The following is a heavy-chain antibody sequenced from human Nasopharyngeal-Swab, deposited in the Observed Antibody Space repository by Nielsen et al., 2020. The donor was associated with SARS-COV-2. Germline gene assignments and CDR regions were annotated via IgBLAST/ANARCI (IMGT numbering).Heavy chain of an antibody. V-gene: IGHV5-51*01. D-gene: IGHD3-16*01. J-gene: IGHJ6*03. CDR2: IYPGDSDT. CDR1: GYSFTSYW. CDR3: ARHTSNYYYYYMEA. Sequence: KVSCKGSGYSFTSYWIGWVRQMPGKGLEWMGIIYPGDSDTRYSPSFQGQVTISADKSISTAYLQWSSLKASDTAMYYCARHTSNYYYYYMEAWGKGTTVTVSS.